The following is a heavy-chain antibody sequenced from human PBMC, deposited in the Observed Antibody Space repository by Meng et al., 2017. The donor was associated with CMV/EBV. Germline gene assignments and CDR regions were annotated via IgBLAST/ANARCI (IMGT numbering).Heavy chain of an antibody. J-gene: IGHJ5*01. V-gene: IGHV3-23*03. CDR1: GFTFSSYA. CDR3: AKESSTTTSEAGGTYDIFDS. CDR2: IYSGGSST. Sequence: GGSLRLSCAASGFTFSSYAMSWVRQAPGKGLEWVSVIYSGGSSTYYADSVKGRFTISRDNSKNTLYLQMNSLRAEDTAVYYCAKESSTTTSEAGGTYDIFDSWGQGALVTVSS. D-gene: IGHD3-9*01.